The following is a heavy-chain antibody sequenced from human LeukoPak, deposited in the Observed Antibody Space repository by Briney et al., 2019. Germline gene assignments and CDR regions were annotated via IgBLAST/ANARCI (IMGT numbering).Heavy chain of an antibody. Sequence: GGSLRLSCVASGFTFGHYDMNWVRQAPGKGLEWLSYSSGSGYTIHSADTVRGRFTISRDDATNSVYLQMTSLRDQDTAVYYCARDSVEFYGMDVWGRGTTVIVSS. CDR3: ARDSVEFYGMDV. CDR1: GFTFGHYD. CDR2: SSGSGYTI. V-gene: IGHV3-48*03. J-gene: IGHJ6*02. D-gene: IGHD5/OR15-5a*01.